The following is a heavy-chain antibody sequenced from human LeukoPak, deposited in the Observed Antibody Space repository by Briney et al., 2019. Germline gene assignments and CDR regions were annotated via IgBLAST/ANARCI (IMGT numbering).Heavy chain of an antibody. CDR2: IWYDGSNK. J-gene: IGHJ2*01. CDR1: GFTFSSYG. V-gene: IGHV3-33*01. CDR3: ARADSSGWYQYFDL. Sequence: GGSLRLSCAASGFTFSSYGMHWVRQAPGKGLEWVAVIWYDGSNKYYADSVRGRFTISRDNSKNTLYLQMNSLRAEDTAVYYCARADSSGWYQYFDLWGRGTLVTVSS. D-gene: IGHD6-19*01.